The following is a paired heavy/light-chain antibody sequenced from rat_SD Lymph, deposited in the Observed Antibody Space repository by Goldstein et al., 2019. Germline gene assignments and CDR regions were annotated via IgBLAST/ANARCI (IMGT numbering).Light chain of an antibody. J-gene: IGKJ5*01. CDR3: QQGNSLPT. CDR2: YAS. CDR1: ESVDTY. Sequence: DVVLTQSPATLSVTPGERISLSCRASESVDTYLHWYQQKPNESPRLLIKYASQSISGIPSRFSGSGSGTDFTLSINGVELEDLSIYYCQQGNSLPTFGSGTKLEIK. V-gene: IGKV5S12*01.
Heavy chain of an antibody. J-gene: IGHJ2*01. CDR3: ARRVYYGLFRD. V-gene: IGHV9-6*01. Sequence: QIQLVQSGPELKKPGESVKISCKASGYTFTNYGMYWVKQAPGQGLQYMGWINTETGKPTYADDFKGRFVFFLETSASTAYLQINNLKNEDMATYFCARRVYYGLFRDWGQGVMVTVSS. CDR1: GYTFTNYG. D-gene: IGHD1-6*01. CDR2: INTETGKP.